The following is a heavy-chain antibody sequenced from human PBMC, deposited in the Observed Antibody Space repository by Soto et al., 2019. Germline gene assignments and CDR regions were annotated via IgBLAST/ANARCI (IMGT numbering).Heavy chain of an antibody. CDR1: GDSISAYS. J-gene: IGHJ4*02. CDR2: IHYNGNT. V-gene: IGHV4-59*01. D-gene: IGHD5-12*01. CDR3: AREGNLGRWLQPLDF. Sequence: QVQLQVSGPGLVKPSETLSLTRTVSGDSISAYSWSWVRQPPGKGLEWIGNIHYNGNTKYNPSLKSRVTMSVDTSKNQFSLRLISVTAADTAIYFCAREGNLGRWLQPLDFWGQGTLVTVSS.